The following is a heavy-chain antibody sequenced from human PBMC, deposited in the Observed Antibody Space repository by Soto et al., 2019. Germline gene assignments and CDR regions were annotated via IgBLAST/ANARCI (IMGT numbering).Heavy chain of an antibody. CDR3: ARTTMVRGVIIGAFDT. V-gene: IGHV3-23*01. J-gene: IGHJ3*02. D-gene: IGHD3-10*01. CDR2: IGGSGGST. CDR1: GFTFSSYA. Sequence: GSLRLSCAASGFTFSSYAMSWVRQAPGKGLEWVSAIGGSGGSTYYADSVKGRFTISRDNSKNTLYLQMNSLSAEDTAVYYCARTTMVRGVIIGAFDTWGQGTMVTVSS.